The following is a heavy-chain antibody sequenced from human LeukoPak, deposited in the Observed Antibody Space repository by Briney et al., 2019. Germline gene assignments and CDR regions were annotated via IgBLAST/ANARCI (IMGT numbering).Heavy chain of an antibody. V-gene: IGHV1-46*01. CDR3: AKYYYGSGNYYTPPAFDI. D-gene: IGHD3-10*01. CDR1: GYTFTGYY. CDR2: INPSGGST. J-gene: IGHJ3*02. Sequence: ASVKVSCKASGYTFTGYYMHWVRQAPGQGLEWMGIINPSGGSTSYAQKFQGRATMTRDTSISTAYMELSRLRSDDTAVYYCAKYYYGSGNYYTPPAFDIWGQGTMVTVSS.